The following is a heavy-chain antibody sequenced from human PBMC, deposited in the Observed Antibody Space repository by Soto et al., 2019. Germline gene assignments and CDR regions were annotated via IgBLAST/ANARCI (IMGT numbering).Heavy chain of an antibody. Sequence: HLVESGGDLVKPGGSLRLSCAASGFMFSSAWMSWVRQAPGKGLEWVGRIKSKRDGGTTGYAPPVKGRFVISRDDSKNTLYLQMNSLKTDDTAVYYCVEGWNDFWGQGTLVAVSS. CDR1: GFMFSSAW. J-gene: IGHJ4*02. V-gene: IGHV3-15*01. D-gene: IGHD1-1*01. CDR2: IKSKRDGGTT. CDR3: VEGWNDF.